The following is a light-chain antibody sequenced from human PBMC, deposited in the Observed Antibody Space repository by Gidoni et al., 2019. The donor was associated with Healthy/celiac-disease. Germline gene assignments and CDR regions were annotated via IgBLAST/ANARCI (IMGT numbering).Light chain of an antibody. CDR2: GAS. Sequence: ELAFTQSPGTLSLSPGERATLSCRASQSVSSSYLAWYQQKPGQAPRLLIYGASSRATGIPDRFSGSGSGTDFTLTISRLEPEDFAVYYCQQYGSSPYTFGQGTKLEIK. CDR1: QSVSSSY. CDR3: QQYGSSPYT. J-gene: IGKJ2*01. V-gene: IGKV3-20*01.